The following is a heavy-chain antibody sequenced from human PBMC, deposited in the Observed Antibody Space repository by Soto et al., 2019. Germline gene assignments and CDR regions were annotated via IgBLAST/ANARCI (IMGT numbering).Heavy chain of an antibody. J-gene: IGHJ4*02. D-gene: IGHD2-2*01. V-gene: IGHV3-30*18. CDR2: ISYDGSDK. Sequence: LRLSFAASGXTFNTFGMHWVRQAPGKGLEWVAVISYDGSDKYYSDSVRGRFTISRDNSMNTLYLQMNSLRTEDTAVYYCAKSSNFYCSSYHCYKYYFDYWGQGTLVTVSS. CDR3: AKSSNFYCSSYHCYKYYFDY. CDR1: GXTFNTFG.